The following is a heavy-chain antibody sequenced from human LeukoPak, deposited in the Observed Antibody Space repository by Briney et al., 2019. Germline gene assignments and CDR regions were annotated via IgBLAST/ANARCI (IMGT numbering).Heavy chain of an antibody. V-gene: IGHV1-2*02. D-gene: IGHD3-10*01. Sequence: ASVKVSCKASGYTFTGYYMHWVRQAPGQGLKWMGWINPNSGGTNYAQKFQGRVTMTRDTSISTAYMELSRLRSDDAAVYYCASRIWFGELLFDYWGQGTLVTVSS. J-gene: IGHJ4*02. CDR2: INPNSGGT. CDR3: ASRIWFGELLFDY. CDR1: GYTFTGYY.